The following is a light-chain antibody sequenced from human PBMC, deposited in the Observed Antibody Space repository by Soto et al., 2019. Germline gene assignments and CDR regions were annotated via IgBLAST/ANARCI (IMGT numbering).Light chain of an antibody. J-gene: IGKJ5*01. CDR1: QTISDW. Sequence: DLQMTPSPSTLSASVGDRVTITCRASQTISDWLAWYQQKPGKAPTLLIYKASNLASGVSSRFSGSGSGTEFTLTISSLQPDDFANYFCQQYDSSSREFGQGTRLEIK. CDR2: KAS. CDR3: QQYDSSSRE. V-gene: IGKV1-5*03.